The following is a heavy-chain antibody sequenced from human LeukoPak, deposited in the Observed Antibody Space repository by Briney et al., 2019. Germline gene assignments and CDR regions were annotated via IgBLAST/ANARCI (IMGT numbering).Heavy chain of an antibody. CDR1: GFTFSSYD. CDR2: IGTAGDT. Sequence: GGSLRLSCAASGFTFSSYDMHWVRQATGKGRKWVSAIGTAGDTYYPGSVKGRFTISRENAKNSLYLQMNSLRAGDTAVYYCARGWGAAGDWYFDLWGRGTLVTVSS. V-gene: IGHV3-13*04. D-gene: IGHD6-13*01. J-gene: IGHJ2*01. CDR3: ARGWGAAGDWYFDL.